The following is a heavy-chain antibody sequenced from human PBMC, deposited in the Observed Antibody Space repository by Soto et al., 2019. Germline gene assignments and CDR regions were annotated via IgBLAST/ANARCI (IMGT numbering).Heavy chain of an antibody. D-gene: IGHD6-13*01. CDR2: IFYSGST. J-gene: IGHJ4*02. CDR1: GGSIISSSYY. CDR3: ARRGSSSWYGY. Sequence: SETLSLTCTVSGGSIISSSYYWGWIRQPPGKGLEWIGSIFYSGSTYYNPSLKSRVTISVDTSKNQFSLKLSSVTAADTAVYYCARRGSSSWYGYWGQGTLVTVSS. V-gene: IGHV4-39*01.